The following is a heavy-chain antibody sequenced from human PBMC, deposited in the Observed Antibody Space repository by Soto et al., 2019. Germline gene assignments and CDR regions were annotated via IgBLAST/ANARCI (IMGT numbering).Heavy chain of an antibody. D-gene: IGHD2-15*01. CDR2: IYYKGSA. CDR1: GASITSYY. Sequence: SETLSLTCTVSGASITSYYWSWIRQPPGKGLEWIGSIYYKGSANYNPSLKSRATMSVDTSKNQFFLKLTSVTAADTAVYYCARLDMVARYFDYWGQGALVTV. J-gene: IGHJ4*02. CDR3: ARLDMVARYFDY. V-gene: IGHV4-59*01.